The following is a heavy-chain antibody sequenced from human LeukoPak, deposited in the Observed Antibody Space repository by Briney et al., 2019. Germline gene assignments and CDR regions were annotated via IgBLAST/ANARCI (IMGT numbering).Heavy chain of an antibody. Sequence: GESLKISCKGSGYSFTSHWIGWVRQMPGKGLEWMGIIYPGDSDTRYRPSFQGQVTISADKSISTAYLQWSSLKASDTAMYYCARQFRPNRYYYYYMDVWGKGTTVTVSS. CDR3: ARQFRPNRYYYYYMDV. J-gene: IGHJ6*03. D-gene: IGHD1-14*01. CDR1: GYSFTSHW. V-gene: IGHV5-51*01. CDR2: IYPGDSDT.